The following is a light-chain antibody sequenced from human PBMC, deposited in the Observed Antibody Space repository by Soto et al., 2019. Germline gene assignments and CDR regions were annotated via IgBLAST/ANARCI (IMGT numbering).Light chain of an antibody. CDR1: QSVSSN. V-gene: IGKV3-15*01. CDR2: GAS. J-gene: IGKJ1*01. Sequence: EIVMTQSPATLSVSPGERATLSCRASQSVSSNLAWLQQKPGQAPRLLIYGASTRATDIPARFSGSGSGTEFTLTISSLQSEDFAIYYCQQYDNWPRTFGQGTKVDIK. CDR3: QQYDNWPRT.